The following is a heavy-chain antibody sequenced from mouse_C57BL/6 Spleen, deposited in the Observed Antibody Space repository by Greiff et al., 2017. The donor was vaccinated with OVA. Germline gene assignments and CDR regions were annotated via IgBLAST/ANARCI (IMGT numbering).Heavy chain of an antibody. CDR2: IDPETGGT. CDR3: ARLSGSGFDY. Sequence: VQLQQSGAELVRPGASVTLSCTASGYTFTDYEMHWVKQTPVHGLEWIGTIDPETGGTAYNQKFKGKAILTADKSSSTAYMELRSLTSEDTAVYYCARLSGSGFDYWGQGTTLTVSS. CDR1: GYTFTDYE. J-gene: IGHJ2*01. D-gene: IGHD1-3*01. V-gene: IGHV1-15*01.